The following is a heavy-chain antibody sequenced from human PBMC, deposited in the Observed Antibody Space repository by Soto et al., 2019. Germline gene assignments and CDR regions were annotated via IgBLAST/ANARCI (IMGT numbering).Heavy chain of an antibody. CDR2: ISAYNGNT. Sequence: DSVKVSCKASGYMFVTYGINWVRQAPGQGLEWMGWISAYNGNTKYAQNLQGRVTMTTDASTSTAYMEMRTLTSDDTAVYYCASDLDGSGSYYTDYWGPGTLVTVS. V-gene: IGHV1-18*01. D-gene: IGHD3-10*01. J-gene: IGHJ4*02. CDR3: ASDLDGSGSYYTDY. CDR1: GYMFVTYG.